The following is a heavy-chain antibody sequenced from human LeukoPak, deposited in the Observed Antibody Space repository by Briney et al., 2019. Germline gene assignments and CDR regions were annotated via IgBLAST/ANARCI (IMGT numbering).Heavy chain of an antibody. Sequence: SETLSLTCAVYGGSFSGYYWSWIRQPPGKGLEWIGEINHSGSTNYNPSLKSRVTISVDTSKNQFSLKLSSVTAADTAVYYCARAIAARHFDYWGQGTLVTVSS. D-gene: IGHD6-6*01. CDR3: ARAIAARHFDY. CDR2: INHSGST. CDR1: GGSFSGYY. J-gene: IGHJ4*02. V-gene: IGHV4-34*01.